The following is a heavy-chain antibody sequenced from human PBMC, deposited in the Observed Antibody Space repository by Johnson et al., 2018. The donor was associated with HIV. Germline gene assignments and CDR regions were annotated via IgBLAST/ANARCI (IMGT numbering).Heavy chain of an antibody. CDR3: ARELYAILGAFDI. CDR1: GFTVSTNY. Sequence: MQLVESGGGLIQPGGSLRLSCAASGFTVSTNYMTWVRQAPGKGLEWVSLIYSGGSTYYADSVKGRFTISRDNSKNTLYLQMNSLRGDDTALYYCARELYAILGAFDIWGQGTMVIVSS. D-gene: IGHD1-26*01. CDR2: IYSGGST. J-gene: IGHJ3*02. V-gene: IGHV3-53*01.